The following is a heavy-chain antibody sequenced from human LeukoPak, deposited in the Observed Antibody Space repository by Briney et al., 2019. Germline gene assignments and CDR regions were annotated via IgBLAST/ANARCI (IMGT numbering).Heavy chain of an antibody. CDR3: ARDPPYYDSSGYYYDY. CDR2: ISGSSIYI. V-gene: IGHV3-21*01. J-gene: IGHJ4*02. D-gene: IGHD3-22*01. Sequence: GGSLRLSCAASGFTFSSYSMNWVRQAPGKGLEWVSSISGSSIYIYYADSVKGRFTISRDNAKNSLYLQMNSLRAEDTAVYYCARDPPYYDSSGYYYDYWGQGTLVTVSS. CDR1: GFTFSSYS.